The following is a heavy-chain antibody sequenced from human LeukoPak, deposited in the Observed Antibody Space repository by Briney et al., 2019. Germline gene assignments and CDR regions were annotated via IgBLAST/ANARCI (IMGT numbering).Heavy chain of an antibody. Sequence: GGSLRLSCAASGFTFSSYSMNWVRQAPGKGLEWVSSISSSSSFIYYADSMKGRFTISRDNSKNTLYLQMNSLRAEDTAVYYCAKDDGGSYYIYYYYMDVWGKGTTVTISS. CDR1: GFTFSSYS. V-gene: IGHV3-21*04. CDR3: AKDDGGSYYIYYYYMDV. CDR2: ISSSSSFI. D-gene: IGHD1-26*01. J-gene: IGHJ6*03.